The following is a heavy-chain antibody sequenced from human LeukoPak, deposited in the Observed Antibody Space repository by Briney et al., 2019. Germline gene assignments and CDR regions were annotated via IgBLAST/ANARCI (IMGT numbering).Heavy chain of an antibody. Sequence: GGSLRLSCAASGFTFSIYSMDWVRQASGKGLEWVGRIRSKTNNYATAYAASVKGRFTVSRDDSKGTAHLQMNSLKTEDTAVYYCTSLSGDFQHWGQGTLVTVFS. J-gene: IGHJ1*01. CDR2: IRSKTNNYAT. CDR1: GFTFSIYS. D-gene: IGHD3-10*02. CDR3: TSLSGDFQH. V-gene: IGHV3-73*01.